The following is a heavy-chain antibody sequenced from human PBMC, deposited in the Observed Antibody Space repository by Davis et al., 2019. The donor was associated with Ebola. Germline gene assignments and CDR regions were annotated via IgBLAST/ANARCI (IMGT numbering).Heavy chain of an antibody. D-gene: IGHD1-26*01. V-gene: IGHV1-69*13. CDR1: GYTFTSYG. CDR2: IIPIFGTA. J-gene: IGHJ6*02. CDR3: ARDESGSLVYYGMDV. Sequence: AASVTVSCMASGYTFTSYGISWVRQAPGQGLEWMGGIIPIFGTANYAQKFQGRATITADESTSTAYMELSSLRSEDTAVYYCARDESGSLVYYGMDVWGQGTTVTVSS.